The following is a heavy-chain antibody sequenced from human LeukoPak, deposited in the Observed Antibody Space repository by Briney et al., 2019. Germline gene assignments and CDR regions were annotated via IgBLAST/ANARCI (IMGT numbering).Heavy chain of an antibody. CDR1: GGSMTNYY. V-gene: IGHV4-4*07. Sequence: SETLSLTCTVSGGSMTNYYWHWIRQPAGKGLEWIGHIYGNGNTDFNPSHNSRLAISLDKSQNQFSLKLNSVTAADTAVYYCARGGSSSWYPLMKWGQGILVTVSS. D-gene: IGHD2-2*01. CDR2: IYGNGNT. CDR3: ARGGSSSWYPLMK. J-gene: IGHJ4*02.